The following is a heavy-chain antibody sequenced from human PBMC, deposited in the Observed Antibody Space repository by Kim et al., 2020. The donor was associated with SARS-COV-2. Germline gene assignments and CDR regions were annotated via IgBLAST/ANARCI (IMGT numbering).Heavy chain of an antibody. D-gene: IGHD6-13*01. CDR2: ISSSSSYI. J-gene: IGHJ6*02. Sequence: GGSLRLSCAASGFTFSSYSMNWVRQAPGKGLEWVSSISSSSSYIYYADSVKGRFTISRDNAKNSLYLQMNSLRAEDTAVYYCASHIAAAGTWNYYYYYGMDVWGQGTTVTVSS. CDR1: GFTFSSYS. CDR3: ASHIAAAGTWNYYYYYGMDV. V-gene: IGHV3-21*01.